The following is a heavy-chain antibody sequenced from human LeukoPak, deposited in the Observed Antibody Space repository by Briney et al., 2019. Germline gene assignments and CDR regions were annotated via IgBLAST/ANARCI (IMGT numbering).Heavy chain of an antibody. D-gene: IGHD2-15*01. CDR3: AQKGGTDH. J-gene: IGHJ4*02. V-gene: IGHV3-48*01. CDR1: GFSFSRFG. CDR2: ISSTSGDV. Sequence: GGSLRLSCVASGFSFSRFGMNWVRQAPGKALEWVSHISSTSGDVYYADSVKGRFTISRDNAKNSLYLQMNSLRVEGTAIYYCAQKGGTDHWGQGTLVTVSS.